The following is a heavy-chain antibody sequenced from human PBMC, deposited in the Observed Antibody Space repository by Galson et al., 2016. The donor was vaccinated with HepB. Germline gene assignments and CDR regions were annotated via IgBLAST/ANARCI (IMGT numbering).Heavy chain of an antibody. CDR2: ITPSTGAT. J-gene: IGHJ4*02. CDR3: AGETSATQYFDY. V-gene: IGHV1-46*04. CDR1: GYTFGGYH. Sequence: SVKVSCKASGYTFGGYHIHWVRQAPDQGLEWVGIITPSTGATSYAQKLRGRVTMTRGTSATTVYMELSRLGSEDTAIYFCAGETSATQYFDYWGQGALVTVSS.